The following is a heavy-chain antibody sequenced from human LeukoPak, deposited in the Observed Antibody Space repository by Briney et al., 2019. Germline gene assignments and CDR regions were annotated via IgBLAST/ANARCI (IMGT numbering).Heavy chain of an antibody. D-gene: IGHD2-15*01. V-gene: IGHV3-21*01. J-gene: IGHJ4*02. CDR1: GFTFSSYS. CDR2: ISSSSSYI. Sequence: GGSLRLSCAASGFTFSSYSMSWVRQAPGKGLEWVSSISSSSSYIYYADSVKGRFTISRDNAKNSLYLQMNSLRAEDTAVYYCARGFHSVGGYCSGGSCYPMYYFDYWGQGTLVTVSS. CDR3: ARGFHSVGGYCSGGSCYPMYYFDY.